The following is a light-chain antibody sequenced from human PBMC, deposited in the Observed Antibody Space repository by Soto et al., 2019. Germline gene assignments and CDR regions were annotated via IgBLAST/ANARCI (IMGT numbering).Light chain of an antibody. J-gene: IGKJ1*01. CDR3: LHHGSSLWT. CDR1: QSVSSY. Sequence: EILFTQFPTTLSFSPGERATPPFRASQSVSSYLLWYQQKPGQAPRLLIYSVSSRATGIPDRFSGSGSGTDFTLTISRLEPEDFAMYYCLHHGSSLWTFGQGTKVDI. V-gene: IGKV3-20*01. CDR2: SVS.